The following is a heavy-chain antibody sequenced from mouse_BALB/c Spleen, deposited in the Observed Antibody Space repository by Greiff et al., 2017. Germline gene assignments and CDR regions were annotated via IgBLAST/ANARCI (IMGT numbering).Heavy chain of an antibody. J-gene: IGHJ2*01. CDR1: GFTFSSYG. Sequence: EVQGVESGGDLVKPGGSLKLSCAASGFTFSSYGMSWVRQTPDKRLEWVATISSGGSYTYYPDSVKGRFTISRDNAKNTLYLQMNSLQTDDTAMYYCARDGYFDYWGQGTTLTVSS. CDR2: ISSGGSYT. CDR3: ARDGYFDY. D-gene: IGHD2-3*01. V-gene: IGHV5-6*01.